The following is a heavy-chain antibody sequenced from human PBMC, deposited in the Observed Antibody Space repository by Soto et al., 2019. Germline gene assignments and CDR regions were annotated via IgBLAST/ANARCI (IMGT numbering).Heavy chain of an antibody. D-gene: IGHD2-2*01. CDR3: ARSTPQSGTFLQIFDY. J-gene: IGHJ4*02. Sequence: QVQLVQSGAEVKKAGSSVKVSCKAAGGTFSRNAISWVRQAPGQGLEWMGGLIPFFDTANYAKKFQGRVTVSADKATSTAYMELSSLTSEDTAVYYCARSTPQSGTFLQIFDYWGQGTLVTVSS. CDR2: LIPFFDTA. V-gene: IGHV1-69*06. CDR1: GGTFSRNA.